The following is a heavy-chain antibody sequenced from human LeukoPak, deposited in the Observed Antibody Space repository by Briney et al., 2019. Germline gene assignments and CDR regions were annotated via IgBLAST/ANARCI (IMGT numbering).Heavy chain of an antibody. Sequence: GGSLRLSCTASGVTLSDHYMSWIRQPPGKGLEWVAYISDSGNTIYYADSVKGRFTISRDNAKNSLYLQMSSLRAEDTAVYYCARDGIGELLHDSDYWGQGTLVTVSS. CDR1: GVTLSDHY. V-gene: IGHV3-11*01. D-gene: IGHD3-10*01. J-gene: IGHJ4*02. CDR3: ARDGIGELLHDSDY. CDR2: ISDSGNTI.